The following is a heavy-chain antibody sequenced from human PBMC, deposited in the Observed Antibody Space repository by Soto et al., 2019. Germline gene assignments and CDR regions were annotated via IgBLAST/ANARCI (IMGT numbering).Heavy chain of an antibody. CDR3: AKSERYFDWYDY. J-gene: IGHJ4*02. V-gene: IGHV3-23*01. Sequence: GGSLRLSCAASGFTFSTYVMSWVRQAPGKGLEWVSAISGSGGSTYYADSVKGRFTISRDNSKNTLYLQMNSLRAEDTAVYYCAKSERYFDWYDYWGQGTLVTVSS. D-gene: IGHD3-9*01. CDR2: ISGSGGST. CDR1: GFTFSTYV.